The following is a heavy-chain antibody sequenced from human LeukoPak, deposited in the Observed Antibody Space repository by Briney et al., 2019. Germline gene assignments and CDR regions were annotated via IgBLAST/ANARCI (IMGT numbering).Heavy chain of an antibody. CDR2: IYIGDSDP. CDR3: AKVKSFGYWFFDL. J-gene: IGHJ2*01. V-gene: IGHV5-51*01. CDR1: GYRFSTSW. D-gene: IGHD3-16*01. Sequence: GESLKISCQGSGYRFSTSWIAWVRQAPGKGLEWVGSIYIGDSDPRYSPSFQGHVTMSADKSVNTASLRWNSLQGSDTGIYYCAKVKSFGYWFFDLWGRGTLVAVSS.